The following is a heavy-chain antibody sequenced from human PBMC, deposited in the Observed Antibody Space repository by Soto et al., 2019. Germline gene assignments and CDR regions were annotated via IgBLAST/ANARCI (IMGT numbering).Heavy chain of an antibody. J-gene: IGHJ5*02. CDR1: GGSISSSSFH. D-gene: IGHD6-13*01. Sequence: QLQLQESGPGLVKPSETLSLTRTVSGGSISSSSFHWGWIRQPPGKGLGWIGSIYYSGGTYYTPSLKSRVTISVDTSKNQFSLKLSSVTAADTAVYYCARRERAAGTDWWFDPWGQGTLVTVSS. V-gene: IGHV4-39*01. CDR3: ARRERAAGTDWWFDP. CDR2: IYYSGGT.